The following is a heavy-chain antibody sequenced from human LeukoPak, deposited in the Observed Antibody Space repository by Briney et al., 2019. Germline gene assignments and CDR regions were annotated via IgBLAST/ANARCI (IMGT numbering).Heavy chain of an antibody. V-gene: IGHV3-23*01. Sequence: GGSLRLSCAASGFTFSSYAVSWVRQAPGKGLEWVSAISGSGGSTYYADSVKGRFTISRDNSKNTPYLQMNSLRAEDTAVYYCAKVIVATSYRVDAFDIWGQGTMVTVSS. CDR1: GFTFSSYA. CDR3: AKVIVATSYRVDAFDI. D-gene: IGHD5-12*01. J-gene: IGHJ3*02. CDR2: ISGSGGST.